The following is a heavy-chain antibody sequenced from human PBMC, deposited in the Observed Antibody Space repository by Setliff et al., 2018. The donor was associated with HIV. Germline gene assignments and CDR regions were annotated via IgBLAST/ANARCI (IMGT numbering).Heavy chain of an antibody. CDR1: GFTFSRYS. J-gene: IGHJ4*02. D-gene: IGHD3-10*01. V-gene: IGHV3-23*01. CDR3: ARGSYGSFDY. CDR2: INTSGGNT. Sequence: GESLKISCAASGFTFSRYSMTWVRQAPGKGLEWVSEINTSGGNTYYADSVKGRFTISRDNSKNTLFLQMSSLRAADTAIYYCARGSYGSFDYWGLGTLVTVSS.